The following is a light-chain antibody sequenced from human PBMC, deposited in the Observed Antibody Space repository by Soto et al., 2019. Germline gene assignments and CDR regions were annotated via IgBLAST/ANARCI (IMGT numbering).Light chain of an antibody. J-gene: IGKJ1*01. Sequence: EIVWTQSPGTLSLSPGERATLSCRASQSVSSSYLAWYQQKPGQAPRLLIYYTSNRATGIPDRFSGSGSGTEFTLTISRLEPEDFAVYYCQQYGSSRTFGQGTKVEIK. CDR1: QSVSSSY. CDR2: YTS. CDR3: QQYGSSRT. V-gene: IGKV3-20*01.